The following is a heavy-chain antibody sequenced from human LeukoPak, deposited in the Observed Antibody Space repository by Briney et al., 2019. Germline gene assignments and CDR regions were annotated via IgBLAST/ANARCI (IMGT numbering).Heavy chain of an antibody. CDR2: INTGKGNT. CDR3: ARDHVVGLAPFDP. V-gene: IGHV1-3*04. Sequence: ASVKVSCKAFGYTFTDYAMHWVRQAPGERLEWMGWINTGKGNTKYSQKFQGRVTITMDTSASTAYMELSSLRSEDTAVYYCARDHVVGLAPFDPWGQGTLVTVSS. J-gene: IGHJ5*02. D-gene: IGHD2-15*01. CDR1: GYTFTDYA.